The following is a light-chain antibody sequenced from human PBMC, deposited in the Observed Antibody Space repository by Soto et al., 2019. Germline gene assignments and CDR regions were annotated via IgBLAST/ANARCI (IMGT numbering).Light chain of an antibody. Sequence: DIQMTQSPSSVSASVGDIVTITCRASQGISSWLAWYQQKPGKAPKLLIFAASSLRSGVPSRFSGSGFGTDFTLTISSLQSEDFATYYCQQAKNFPYTFGQGTKLEIK. J-gene: IGKJ2*01. CDR3: QQAKNFPYT. CDR1: QGISSW. CDR2: AAS. V-gene: IGKV1-12*01.